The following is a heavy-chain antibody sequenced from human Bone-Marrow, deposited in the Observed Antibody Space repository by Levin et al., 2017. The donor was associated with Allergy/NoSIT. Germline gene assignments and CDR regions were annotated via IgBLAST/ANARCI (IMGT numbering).Heavy chain of an antibody. CDR2: IHGDGKT. CDR3: ARGSQWLGRDFDS. D-gene: IGHD6-19*01. J-gene: IGHJ4*02. CDR1: GFTVSNNY. V-gene: IGHV3-66*01. Sequence: GGSLRLSCAASGFTVSNNYISWVRQAPGKGLEWVSLIHGDGKTYYADSLKGSFDISRDSSKNTVYLHMYSLRPDDTAVYYCARGSQWLGRDFDSWGQGSLVTVSS.